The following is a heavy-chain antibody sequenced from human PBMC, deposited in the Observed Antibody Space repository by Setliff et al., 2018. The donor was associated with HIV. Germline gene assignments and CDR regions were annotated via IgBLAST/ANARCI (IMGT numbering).Heavy chain of an antibody. Sequence: SETLSLTCSVSGASLGSGTYFWNWVRQSPGKGLEWIGYMSDIGSTYYNPSLKSRVTISADTSRNGFSLNLNSVTAADTAVYYCARDKRASFDGLDVWGQGTTVTVSS. J-gene: IGHJ6*02. V-gene: IGHV4-31*03. CDR2: MSDIGST. CDR3: ARDKRASFDGLDV. CDR1: GASLGSGTYF.